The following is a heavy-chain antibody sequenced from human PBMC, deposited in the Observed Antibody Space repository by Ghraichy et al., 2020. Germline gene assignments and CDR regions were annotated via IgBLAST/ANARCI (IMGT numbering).Heavy chain of an antibody. CDR3: ANSKWFGESPES. D-gene: IGHD3-10*01. V-gene: IGHV4-34*01. CDR2: INRFGGT. J-gene: IGHJ5*02. Sequence: GSLRLSCAVYRGSFSDYSWSWIRQPPGKGLEWIGEINRFGGTNYNPSLKSRVIVSADTSKDHFSVNLISVTAADTAVYYCANSKWFGESPESWGQGTLVTVSA. CDR1: RGSFSDYS.